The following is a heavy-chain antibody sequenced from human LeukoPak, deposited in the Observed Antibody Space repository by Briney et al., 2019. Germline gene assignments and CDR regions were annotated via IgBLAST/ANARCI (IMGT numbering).Heavy chain of an antibody. CDR1: GFTFSSYS. Sequence: PGGSLRLSCAASGFTFSSYSMNWVRQAPRKGLEWVSYISSSSSTIYYADSVKGRFTISRDNAKNSLYLQMNSLRAEDTAVYYCARDEEGFGVYDQSGYWGQGTLVTVSS. CDR3: ARDEEGFGVYDQSGY. D-gene: IGHD3-10*01. CDR2: ISSSSSTI. J-gene: IGHJ4*02. V-gene: IGHV3-48*01.